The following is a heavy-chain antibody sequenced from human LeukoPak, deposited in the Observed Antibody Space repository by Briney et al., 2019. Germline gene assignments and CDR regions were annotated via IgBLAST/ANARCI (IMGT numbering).Heavy chain of an antibody. D-gene: IGHD3-22*01. CDR1: GGTFSSYA. J-gene: IGHJ4*02. V-gene: IGHV1-69*05. CDR2: IIPIFGTA. Sequence: ASVKVSCKASGGTFSSYAISWVRQAPGQGLEWMGRIIPIFGTANYAQKFQGRVTITTDESTSTAYMELSSLRSEDTAVYYYAREVHYYDSSGYRDYWGQGTLVTVSS. CDR3: AREVHYYDSSGYRDY.